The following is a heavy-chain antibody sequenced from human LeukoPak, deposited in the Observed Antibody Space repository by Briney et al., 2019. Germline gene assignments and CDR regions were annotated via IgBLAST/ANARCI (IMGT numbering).Heavy chain of an antibody. J-gene: IGHJ6*03. CDR3: ARDLDGYTAYYMDV. V-gene: IGHV4-59*01. D-gene: IGHD5-24*01. CDR2: IYYSGST. CDR1: GGSISSYY. Sequence: SETLSLTCTVSGGSISSYYWSWIRQPPGKGLEWIGYIYYSGSTNYNPSLKSRVTISVDTSKNQFSLKLSSVTAADTAVYYCARDLDGYTAYYMDVWGKGTTVTVSS.